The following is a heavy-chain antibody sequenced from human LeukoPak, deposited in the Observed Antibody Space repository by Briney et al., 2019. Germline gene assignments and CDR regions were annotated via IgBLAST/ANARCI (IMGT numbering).Heavy chain of an antibody. CDR2: ISGSGGNT. D-gene: IGHD2-15*01. J-gene: IGHJ6*02. CDR1: GFTFSSYA. V-gene: IGHV3-23*01. Sequence: PGGSLRLSCAASGFTFSSYAMSWVRQAPGKGLEWVSGISGSGGNTYYADSVKGRFTVSRDNSKNTLYLQMNSLRAEDTAVYYCAKVAVASSYSFYSMDVWGQGTSVTVSS. CDR3: AKVAVASSYSFYSMDV.